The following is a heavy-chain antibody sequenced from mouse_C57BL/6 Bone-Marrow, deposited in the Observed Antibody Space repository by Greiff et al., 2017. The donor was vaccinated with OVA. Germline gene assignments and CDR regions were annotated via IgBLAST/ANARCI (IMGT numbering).Heavy chain of an antibody. CDR3: ACDCGSSPFAY. CDR2: INPGSGGT. Sequence: VQLQQSGAELVRPGTSVKVSCKASGYAFTNYLIEWVKQRPGQGLEWIGVINPGSGGTNYNEKFKGKATLTADKSSSTAYMQLSSLTSEDSAVYFCACDCGSSPFAYWGRGTLVTVSA. J-gene: IGHJ3*01. D-gene: IGHD1-1*01. V-gene: IGHV1-54*01. CDR1: GYAFTNYL.